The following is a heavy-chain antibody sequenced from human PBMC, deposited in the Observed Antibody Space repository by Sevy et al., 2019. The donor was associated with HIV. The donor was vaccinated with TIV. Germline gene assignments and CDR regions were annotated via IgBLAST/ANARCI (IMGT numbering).Heavy chain of an antibody. D-gene: IGHD6-19*01. CDR2: IYPSGGT. CDR3: ARYLGILVTGTGWFAP. Sequence: AESLSLTCSVSDGSISSYYWSWIRQSAGKGLEWIGRIYPSGGTTYNPSLKSRVTMSVDWSKNQFSLRLISVSAADTAIYYCARYLGILVTGTGWFAPWGQGILVIVSS. J-gene: IGHJ5*02. V-gene: IGHV4-4*07. CDR1: DGSISSYY.